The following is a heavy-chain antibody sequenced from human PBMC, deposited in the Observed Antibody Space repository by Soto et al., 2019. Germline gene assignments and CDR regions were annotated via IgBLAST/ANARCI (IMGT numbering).Heavy chain of an antibody. V-gene: IGHV1-69*12. Sequence: QVQLVQSGAEVKKPGSSVKVSCKASGVTFSNYALISWVRQAPGQGLEWMGGIIPIDATVNYAQKFQGRITITADESTNTAYLDLGSLRSEDTAVYYCARDLLGFGDTYGAVWGQGPTVTVSS. D-gene: IGHD3-10*01. J-gene: IGHJ6*01. CDR2: IIPIDATV. CDR3: ARDLLGFGDTYGAV. CDR1: GVTFSNYA.